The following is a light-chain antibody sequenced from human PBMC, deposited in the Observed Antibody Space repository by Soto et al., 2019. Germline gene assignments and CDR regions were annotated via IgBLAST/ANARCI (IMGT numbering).Light chain of an antibody. V-gene: IGLV1-40*01. J-gene: IGLJ1*01. CDR2: GNN. CDR1: SSNIGAGYD. CDR3: QSYDSSLSGRYV. Sequence: QSVLTQPPSVSGAPGQRVTIYCTGSSSNIGAGYDVHWYQQLPGTAPKLLIYGNNNRPSGVPDRFSGSKSGTSASLAITGLQAEDEADYYCQSYDSSLSGRYVFGTGTKVTVL.